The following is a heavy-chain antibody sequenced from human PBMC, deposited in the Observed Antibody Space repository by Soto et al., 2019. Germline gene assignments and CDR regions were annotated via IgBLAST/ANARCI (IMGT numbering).Heavy chain of an antibody. Sequence: QVQLQESGPGLVKPSQTLSLTCTVSGGSISSGGYSWSWIRQHPWKGLEWIGYIYYSGSTYYNPYRKGRVTIEVDTSKNQFALKLSSVTAADTAVYYCARYGDSNYYYGMDVWGQGTTVTVSS. D-gene: IGHD4-17*01. CDR1: GGSISSGGYS. V-gene: IGHV4-31*03. CDR3: ARYGDSNYYYGMDV. CDR2: IYYSGST. J-gene: IGHJ6*02.